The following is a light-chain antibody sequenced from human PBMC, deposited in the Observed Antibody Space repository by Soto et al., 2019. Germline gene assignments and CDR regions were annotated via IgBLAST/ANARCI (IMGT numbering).Light chain of an antibody. V-gene: IGKV3-20*01. Sequence: EIVLTQSPGTLSLSPGERATLSCRASQSVSSSYLAWYQQKPGQAPRLLIYGASSRAIGIPDRFSSSGSGTDFTLTISRLEPEDFAVYYCQQYGSSPPMYTFGQGTKLEIK. CDR1: QSVSSSY. J-gene: IGKJ2*01. CDR2: GAS. CDR3: QQYGSSPPMYT.